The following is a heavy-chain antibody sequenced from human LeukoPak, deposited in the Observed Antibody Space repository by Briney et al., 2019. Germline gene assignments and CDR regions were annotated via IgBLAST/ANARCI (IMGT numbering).Heavy chain of an antibody. CDR2: LYDSGST. Sequence: SETLSLTCAVSGASINSYYWNWIRQSPTKGLEWIGYLYDSGSTTYNPSLKSRVTISVDTSKNQFSLKLSSVTAADTAVYYCARSGKGYSSSWYDYWGQGTLVTVSS. CDR1: GASINSYY. V-gene: IGHV4-59*01. CDR3: ARSGKGYSSSWYDY. D-gene: IGHD6-13*01. J-gene: IGHJ4*02.